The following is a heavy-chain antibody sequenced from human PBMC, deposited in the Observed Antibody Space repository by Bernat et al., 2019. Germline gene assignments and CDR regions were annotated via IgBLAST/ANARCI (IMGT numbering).Heavy chain of an antibody. J-gene: IGHJ4*02. Sequence: QVQLQESGPGLVKPSETLSLTCTVSGGSISSYYWSWIRQPPGKGLEWIGYIYYSGSTNYNPSLKSRVTISVDMSKNQFSLKLSSVTAADTAVYYCARVAYGSGSYFDYWGQGTLVTVSS. CDR2: IYYSGST. V-gene: IGHV4-59*01. D-gene: IGHD3-10*01. CDR3: ARVAYGSGSYFDY. CDR1: GGSISSYY.